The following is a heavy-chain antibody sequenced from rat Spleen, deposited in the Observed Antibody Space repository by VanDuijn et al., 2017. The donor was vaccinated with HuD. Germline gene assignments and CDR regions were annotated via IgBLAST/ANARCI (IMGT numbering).Heavy chain of an antibody. D-gene: IGHD1-2*01. CDR1: GFIFSNYY. J-gene: IGHJ3*01. V-gene: IGHV5-27*01. CDR3: TTTYFYSTYPPFAY. Sequence: EVQLVESGGGLVQPGRSLKLSCAASGFIFSNYYMAWVRQAPTKGLEWVAYISAGGDDTYYRYSVKGRFTISRDNAQSSLYLQMDSLRSEDTATYYCTTTYFYSTYPPFAYWGQGTLVTVSS. CDR2: ISAGGDDT.